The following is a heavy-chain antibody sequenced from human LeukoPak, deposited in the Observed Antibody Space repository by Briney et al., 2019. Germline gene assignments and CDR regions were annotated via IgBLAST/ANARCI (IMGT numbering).Heavy chain of an antibody. D-gene: IGHD2-21*01. J-gene: IGHJ4*02. CDR1: GYAFTSYY. V-gene: IGHV7-4-1*02. CDR3: ARDRREKHPFDY. Sequence: ASVQCSFRPSGYAFTSYYLHWGRPAPGQGSEWRGWINTNTGNPTYTQGFTGRFVFSLDTSVNTAYLQISSLKAEDTAVYYCARDRREKHPFDYWGQGTLVTVSS. CDR2: INTNTGNP.